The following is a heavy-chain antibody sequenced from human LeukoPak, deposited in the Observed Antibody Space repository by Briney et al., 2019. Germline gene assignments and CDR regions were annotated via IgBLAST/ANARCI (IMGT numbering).Heavy chain of an antibody. CDR3: ARGKQWLPIPYYLDY. Sequence: ASVKVSCKASGYTFTSYGISWVRQAPGQGLEWMGWISAYNGNTNYAQKLQGRVTMTTDTSTSTAYMELRSLRSDDTAVYYCARGKQWLPIPYYLDYWGQGTLVTVSS. D-gene: IGHD6-19*01. CDR2: ISAYNGNT. J-gene: IGHJ4*02. CDR1: GYTFTSYG. V-gene: IGHV1-18*01.